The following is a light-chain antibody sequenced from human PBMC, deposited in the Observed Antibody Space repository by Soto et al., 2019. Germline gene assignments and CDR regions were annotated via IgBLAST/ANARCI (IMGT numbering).Light chain of an antibody. V-gene: IGLV2-14*01. CDR1: SSDVGGYNY. CDR2: EVS. CDR3: SSYTSSSTGVL. J-gene: IGLJ2*01. Sequence: QSALTQPASVSGSPGQSITISCTGISSDVGGYNYVSWYQRHPGKAPKLMIYEVSNRPSGVSNRFSGSKSGNTASLTISGLQAEDEADYYCSSYTSSSTGVLFGGGTKLTVL.